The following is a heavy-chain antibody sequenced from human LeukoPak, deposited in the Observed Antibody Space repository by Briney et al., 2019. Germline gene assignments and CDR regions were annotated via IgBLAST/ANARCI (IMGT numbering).Heavy chain of an antibody. CDR3: ARLTYYYDSSGYYYAFDI. Sequence: KPSETLSLTCAVYGGSFSGYYWSWIRQPPGKGLEWIGEINHSGSTNYNPSLKSRVTISVDTPKNQFSLKLSSVTAADTAVYYCARLTYYYDSSGYYYAFDIWGQGTMVTVSS. V-gene: IGHV4-34*01. J-gene: IGHJ3*02. D-gene: IGHD3-22*01. CDR2: INHSGST. CDR1: GGSFSGYY.